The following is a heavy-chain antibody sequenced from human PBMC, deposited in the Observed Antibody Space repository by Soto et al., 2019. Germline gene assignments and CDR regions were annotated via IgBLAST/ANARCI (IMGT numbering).Heavy chain of an antibody. V-gene: IGHV3-33*01. CDR2: IWDDGSND. J-gene: IGHJ4*02. CDR3: ARDRYSTVTHFDY. Sequence: QVQLVESGGGVVRPGRSLRLSCAASGFTFNSYAMHWVRQAPGKGLAWVAVIWDDGSNDHYADSVRGRFTISRDNSKNTLYLQTSSLRAEDTAVYYCARDRYSTVTHFDYWGQGTLVTVSS. D-gene: IGHD4-17*01. CDR1: GFTFNSYA.